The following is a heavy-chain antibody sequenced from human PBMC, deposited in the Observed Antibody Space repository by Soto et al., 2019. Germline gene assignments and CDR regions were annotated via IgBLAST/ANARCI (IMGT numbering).Heavy chain of an antibody. V-gene: IGHV4-31*03. CDR2: IYYSGST. CDR3: ARYNWNYYAFDI. CDR1: GGSISSGGYY. Sequence: SETLSLTCTVSGGSISSGGYYWSWIRQHPGKGLEWIGYIYYSGSTYYNPSLKSRVTISVDTSKNQFSLKLSSVTAADTAVYYCARYNWNYYAFDIWGQGTMVTVSS. D-gene: IGHD1-7*01. J-gene: IGHJ3*02.